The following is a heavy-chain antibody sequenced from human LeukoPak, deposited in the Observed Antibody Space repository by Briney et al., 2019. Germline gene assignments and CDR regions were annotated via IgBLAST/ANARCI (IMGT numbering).Heavy chain of an antibody. Sequence: VYLGGSLRLYCATSGFNFDRYTIHWVRQAPGKGLEWVSLAGWAGGTTFYSDSVRGRFTISRDSGRKSVYLQMNSLTTDDTAFYFCAKELDTMFFDYWGQGALVTVSS. D-gene: IGHD3-10*02. CDR2: AGWAGGTT. CDR1: GFNFDRYT. J-gene: IGHJ4*02. V-gene: IGHV3-43*01. CDR3: AKELDTMFFDY.